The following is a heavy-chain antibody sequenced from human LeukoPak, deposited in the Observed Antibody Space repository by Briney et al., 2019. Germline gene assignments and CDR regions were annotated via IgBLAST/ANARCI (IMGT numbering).Heavy chain of an antibody. J-gene: IGHJ4*02. CDR3: ARHPEDTAMVTGYYFDY. CDR2: IYPGDSDT. Sequence: GESLKISCKGSGYSFTSYWIGWVRQMPGKGLEWMGIIYPGDSDTRYSPSFQGQVTISADKSISTAYLQWSSLEASDTAMYYCARHPEDTAMVTGYYFDYWGQGTLVTVSS. D-gene: IGHD5-18*01. V-gene: IGHV5-51*01. CDR1: GYSFTSYW.